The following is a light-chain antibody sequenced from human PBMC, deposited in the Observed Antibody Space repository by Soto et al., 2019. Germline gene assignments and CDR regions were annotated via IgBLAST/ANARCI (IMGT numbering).Light chain of an antibody. Sequence: DIQMTQSPSTLSASVGDRVTITCRASHSINRWLAWYQQKPGKAPKVLIYDASTLQGGVPSRFSGGGSGTEFTLTITSLQPDDFATYYCQEYTTYSRTFGQGTKVEVK. V-gene: IGKV1-5*01. CDR1: HSINRW. CDR2: DAS. CDR3: QEYTTYSRT. J-gene: IGKJ1*01.